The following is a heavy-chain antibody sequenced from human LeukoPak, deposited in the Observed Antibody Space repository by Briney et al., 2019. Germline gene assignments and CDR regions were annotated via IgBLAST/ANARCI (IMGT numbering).Heavy chain of an antibody. Sequence: PGGSLRLSCAVSGVTLSNYGMSWVRQAPGKGLQWVARLRGSSGGTNYADSVQGRFTIYRDNTKNTLYLQMNSLRAEDTAVYFCAKRGVVIRVFLVGFHKEAYYFDSWGQGALVTVSS. CDR1: GVTLSNYG. J-gene: IGHJ4*02. CDR2: LRGSSGGT. CDR3: AKRGVVIRVFLVGFHKEAYYFDS. D-gene: IGHD3-10*01. V-gene: IGHV3-23*01.